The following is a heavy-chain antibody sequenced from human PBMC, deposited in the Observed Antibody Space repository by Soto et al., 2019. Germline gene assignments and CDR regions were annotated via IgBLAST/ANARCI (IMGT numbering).Heavy chain of an antibody. D-gene: IGHD3-10*01. CDR3: AKGLSGSGTYYGAFDY. V-gene: IGHV3-23*01. Sequence: GGSLRLSCAASGFTFSSYAMSWVRQSPGKGLEWVSSISGSNTTYYTDSVKGRFTISRDNSKNTLYLQVNSLRAEGTALYYCAKGLSGSGTYYGAFDYWGQGTLVTVSS. J-gene: IGHJ4*02. CDR2: ISGSNTT. CDR1: GFTFSSYA.